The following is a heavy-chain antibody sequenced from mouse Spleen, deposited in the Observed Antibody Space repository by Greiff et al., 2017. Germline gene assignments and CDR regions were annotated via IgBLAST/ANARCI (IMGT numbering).Heavy chain of an antibody. J-gene: IGHJ4*01. V-gene: IGHV5-9*01. Sequence: EVMLVESGGGLVKLGGSLKLSCAASGFTFSSYAMSWVRQTPEKRLEWVATISSGGGNTYYPDSVKGRFTISRDNAKNTLYLQMSSLKSEDTAMYYCARRIYYGYDGEAMDYWGQGTSVTVSS. CDR3: ARRIYYGYDGEAMDY. D-gene: IGHD2-2*01. CDR2: ISSGGGNT. CDR1: GFTFSSYA.